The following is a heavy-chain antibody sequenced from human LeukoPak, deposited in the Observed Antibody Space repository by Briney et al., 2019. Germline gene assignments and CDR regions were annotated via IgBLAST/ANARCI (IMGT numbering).Heavy chain of an antibody. CDR2: IYSGGST. Sequence: PGGSLRLSCAASGFTVSSNYMRWVRQAPGKGLEWVSVIYSGGSTYYADSVKGRFTISRDNSKNTLYLQMNSLRAEDTAVYYCARDRGLKDSSGYYSDYWGQGILVTVSS. CDR3: ARDRGLKDSSGYYSDY. J-gene: IGHJ4*02. D-gene: IGHD3-22*01. CDR1: GFTVSSNY. V-gene: IGHV3-66*01.